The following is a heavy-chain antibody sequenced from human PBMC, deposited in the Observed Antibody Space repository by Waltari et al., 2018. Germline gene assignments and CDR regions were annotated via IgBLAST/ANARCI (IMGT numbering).Heavy chain of an antibody. Sequence: QVQLVQSGAEVKKPGASVKVSCKASGYTFTSYYMHWVRQATGQGLEWMGWMNPNSGNTGYAQKFQGRVTMTRNTSISTAYMELSSLRSEDTAVYYCARGIRKQQLVPYYYYYYYMDVWGKGTTVTVSS. CDR1: GYTFTSYY. V-gene: IGHV1-8*02. CDR2: MNPNSGNT. D-gene: IGHD6-13*01. CDR3: ARGIRKQQLVPYYYYYYYMDV. J-gene: IGHJ6*03.